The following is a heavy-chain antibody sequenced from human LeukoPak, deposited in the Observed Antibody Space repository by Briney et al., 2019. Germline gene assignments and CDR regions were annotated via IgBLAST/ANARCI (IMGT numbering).Heavy chain of an antibody. CDR1: GFTFSSYE. D-gene: IGHD6-6*01. J-gene: IGHJ6*02. CDR2: ISSSGSTI. Sequence: PGGSLRLSCAASGFTFSSYEMNWVRQAPGKGLEWVSYISSSGSTIYYADSVKGRFTISRDNAKKSLYLQMNSLRAEDTAVYYCARAGYSSSSGGMDVWGQGTTVTVSS. CDR3: ARAGYSSSSGGMDV. V-gene: IGHV3-48*03.